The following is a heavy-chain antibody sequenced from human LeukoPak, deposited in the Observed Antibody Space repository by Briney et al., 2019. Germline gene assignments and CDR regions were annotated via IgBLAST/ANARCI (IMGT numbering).Heavy chain of an antibody. CDR3: ARNQNAWEFDY. Sequence: ASVKVSCKASGYTFTNYAISWARQAPGQGLEWMGWINTYTGNTNYAQKLQGRVTMTTDTSTSTAYMELKSLTSDDTALYYCARNQNAWEFDYWGQGTLVTVSS. D-gene: IGHD1-26*01. CDR2: INTYTGNT. CDR1: GYTFTNYA. V-gene: IGHV1-18*01. J-gene: IGHJ4*02.